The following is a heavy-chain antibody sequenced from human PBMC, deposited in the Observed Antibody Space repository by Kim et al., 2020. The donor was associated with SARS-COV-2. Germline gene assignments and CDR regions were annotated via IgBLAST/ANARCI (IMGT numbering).Heavy chain of an antibody. CDR3: ARRLGRSSSWQGYFDY. J-gene: IGHJ4*02. CDR2: IYYSGST. Sequence: SETLSLTCTVSGGSISSSSYYWGWIRQPPGKGLEWIGSIYYSGSTYYNPSLKSRVTISVDTSKNQFSLKLSSVTAADTAVYYCARRLGRSSSWQGYFDYWGQGTLVTVSS. V-gene: IGHV4-39*01. CDR1: GGSISSSSYY. D-gene: IGHD6-13*01.